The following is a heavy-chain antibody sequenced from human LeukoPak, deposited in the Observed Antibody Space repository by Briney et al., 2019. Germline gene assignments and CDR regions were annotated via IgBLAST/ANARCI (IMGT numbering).Heavy chain of an antibody. CDR1: GYTFTSYG. CDR2: ISAYNGNT. CDR3: ARDEFDSSDLFDY. J-gene: IGHJ4*02. D-gene: IGHD6-19*01. Sequence: ASEKVSFKASGYTFTSYGISWVRQAPGQGGEWMGWISAYNGNTNYTQKLQGTVTMTTDTSTSTAYMELRSLRSDDTAVYYCARDEFDSSDLFDYWGQGTLVTVSS. V-gene: IGHV1-18*04.